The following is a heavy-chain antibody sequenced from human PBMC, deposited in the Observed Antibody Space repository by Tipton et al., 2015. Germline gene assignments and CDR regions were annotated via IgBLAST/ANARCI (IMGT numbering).Heavy chain of an antibody. J-gene: IGHJ4*02. CDR1: SDSISKYY. CDR3: ARARGRHGGLFDS. D-gene: IGHD4-23*01. V-gene: IGHV4-59*01. Sequence: TLSLTRSVSSDSISKYYWSWIRQPPGKELEGIGYIQYSGSTNYNPSLKSRVTISVDTSKTQFSLKMSSVTASDTAVYHCARARGRHGGLFDSWGQGILVTVSS. CDR2: IQYSGST.